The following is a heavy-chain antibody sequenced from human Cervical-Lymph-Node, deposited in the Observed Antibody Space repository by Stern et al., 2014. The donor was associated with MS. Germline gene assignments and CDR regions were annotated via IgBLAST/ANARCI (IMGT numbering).Heavy chain of an antibody. D-gene: IGHD6-13*01. CDR3: ARELSSSWYNWFDP. CDR1: GGSISSGAYY. Sequence: VQLVESGPGLVKPSQTLSLTCTASGGSISSGAYYWSWIRQHPGKGLEWIGYIYYSGSTYYNPSLKSRVTISEDTSKNQFSLKLRSVTAADTAVYYCARELSSSWYNWFDPWGQGTLVTVSS. J-gene: IGHJ5*02. CDR2: IYYSGST. V-gene: IGHV4-31*03.